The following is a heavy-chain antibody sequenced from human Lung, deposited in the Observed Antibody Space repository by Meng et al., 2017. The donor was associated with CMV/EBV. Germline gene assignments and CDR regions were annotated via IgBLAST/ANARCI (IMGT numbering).Heavy chain of an antibody. CDR3: TTDPEGDYDFDF. D-gene: IGHD4-17*01. CDR2: INAESTNK. J-gene: IGHJ4*02. CDR1: GLNFRTYG. Sequence: GGSLRLXXVVSGLNFRTYGMTWVRQASGKGLEFVSHINAESTNKGYADAVKGRFTISRDIAGSSVFLQMNDLRVEDAAVYYCTTDPEGDYDFDFWGQGTLVXVSS. V-gene: IGHV3-21*06.